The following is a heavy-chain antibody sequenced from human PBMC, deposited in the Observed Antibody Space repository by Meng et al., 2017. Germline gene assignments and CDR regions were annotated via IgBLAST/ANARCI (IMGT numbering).Heavy chain of an antibody. J-gene: IGHJ4*02. CDR2: IWYDGSNK. V-gene: IGHV3-33*01. CDR3: ARDPPAAGTC. Sequence: GESLKISCAASGFTLSSYGMHWVRQAPGKGLEWVAVIWYDGSNKYYADSVKGRFTISRDNSKNTLYLQMNSLRAEDTAVYYCARDPPAAGTCWGQGTLVTVSS. D-gene: IGHD6-13*01. CDR1: GFTLSSYG.